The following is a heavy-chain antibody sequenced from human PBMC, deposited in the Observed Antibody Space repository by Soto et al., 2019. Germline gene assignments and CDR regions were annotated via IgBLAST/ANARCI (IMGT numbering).Heavy chain of an antibody. CDR1: GGSISSGGYS. CDR2: IYHSGST. D-gene: IGHD6-13*01. V-gene: IGHV4-30-2*01. Sequence: QLQLQESGSGLVKPSQTLSLTCAVSGGSISSGGYSWSWIRQPPGKGLEWIGYIYHSGSTYYNPSLKSRVPISVNRSTNQFSLKLSSVTAADTAVYYCASSHAGAHITAAVHWGQGTLVTVSS. CDR3: ASSHAGAHITAAVH. J-gene: IGHJ4*02.